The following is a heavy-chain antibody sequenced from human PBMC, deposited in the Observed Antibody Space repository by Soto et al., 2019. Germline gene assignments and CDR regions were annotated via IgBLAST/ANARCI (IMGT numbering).Heavy chain of an antibody. CDR3: AKNGQPPYYYYGLDV. Sequence: ASVKVSCKASGYTFTSYGISGVRQAPGQGLEWMGWISGYNGDTNYAQKFQGRVSMTIDTSTTTAYMELRSLRSDDTAVYYCAKNGQPPYYYYGLDVWGQGTKVTV. CDR1: GYTFTSYG. J-gene: IGHJ6*02. V-gene: IGHV1-18*01. D-gene: IGHD2-8*01. CDR2: ISGYNGDT.